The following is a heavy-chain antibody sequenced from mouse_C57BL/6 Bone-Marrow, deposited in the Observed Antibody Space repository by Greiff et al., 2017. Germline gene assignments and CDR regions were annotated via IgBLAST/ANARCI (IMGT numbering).Heavy chain of an antibody. CDR2: IDPSDSYT. V-gene: IGHV1-59*01. CDR3: ARCSNPHWYFDV. D-gene: IGHD2-5*01. J-gene: IGHJ1*03. Sequence: VQLQQPGAELVRPGTSVKLSCKASGYTFTSYWMHWVKQRPGQGLEWIGVIDPSDSYTNYNQKFKGKATLTVDTSSSTAYMQLSSLTSEDSAVDYCARCSNPHWYFDVWGTGTTVTVSS. CDR1: GYTFTSYW.